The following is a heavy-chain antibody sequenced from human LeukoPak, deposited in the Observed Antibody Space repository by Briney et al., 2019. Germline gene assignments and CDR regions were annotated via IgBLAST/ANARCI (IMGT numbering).Heavy chain of an antibody. Sequence: GGSLRLSCAASGFTFSSFNMNWVRQAPGKGPEWVSYISRSSAYIHYADSVRGRFAISRDNAKNSLYLQMNSLRAEDTAIYYCARVWQDYSNADYWGRGTLVTVSS. CDR1: GFTFSSFN. J-gene: IGHJ4*02. D-gene: IGHD4-11*01. CDR2: ISRSSAYI. V-gene: IGHV3-21*05. CDR3: ARVWQDYSNADY.